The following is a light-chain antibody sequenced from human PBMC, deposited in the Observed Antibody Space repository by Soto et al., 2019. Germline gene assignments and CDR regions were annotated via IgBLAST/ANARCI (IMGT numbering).Light chain of an antibody. V-gene: IGLV1-44*01. CDR2: SNN. CDR3: AAWDDSLNGLVV. CDR1: RSNIGSNT. Sequence: QSVLTQPPSASGTPGQRITISCSGGRSNIGSNTVTWYQQLPGTAPKLLIYSNNQRPSGVPDRFSGSKSGTSASLAISGLQSEDEADYFCAAWDDSLNGLVVFGGGTKL. J-gene: IGLJ2*01.